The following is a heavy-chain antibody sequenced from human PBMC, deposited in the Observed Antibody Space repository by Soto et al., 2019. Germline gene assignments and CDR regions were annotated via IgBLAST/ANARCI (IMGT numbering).Heavy chain of an antibody. CDR1: GDSVSSNSAA. CDR2: TYYRSKWYN. CDR3: ARAIRITMVRGATHNWFDP. J-gene: IGHJ5*02. D-gene: IGHD3-10*01. Sequence: PSQTLSLTCAISGDSVSSNSAAWNWIRQSPSRGLEWLGRTYYRSKWYNDYAVSVKSRITINPDTSKNQFSLQLNSVTPEDTAVYYCARAIRITMVRGATHNWFDPWGQGTLVT. V-gene: IGHV6-1*01.